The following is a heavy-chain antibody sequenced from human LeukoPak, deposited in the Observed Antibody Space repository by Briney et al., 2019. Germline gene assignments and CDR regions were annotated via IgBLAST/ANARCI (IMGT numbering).Heavy chain of an antibody. J-gene: IGHJ4*02. CDR3: TAGFSYGERLFDY. V-gene: IGHV3-73*01. D-gene: IGHD5-18*01. CDR1: GFTFSGSP. Sequence: GGSLRLSCAASGFTFSGSPIHWVRQASGKGLEWVGRIRSKGNSHATAYAESVNGRFTISRDDSKNTAYLQMNSLKTEDTAVYYCTAGFSYGERLFDYWSQGTLVTVSS. CDR2: IRSKGNSHAT.